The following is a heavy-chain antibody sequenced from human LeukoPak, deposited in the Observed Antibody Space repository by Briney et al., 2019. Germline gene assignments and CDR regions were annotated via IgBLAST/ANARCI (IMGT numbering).Heavy chain of an antibody. V-gene: IGHV4-59*12. CDR2: IYYSGST. Sequence: SETLSLTCTVSGGSISSYYGSWIRQPPGKGLEWIGSIYYSGSTYYNPSLKSRVTISVDTSKNQFSLKLSSVTAADTAVYYCASPSGSYTIDYWGQGTLVTVSS. CDR1: GGSISSYY. D-gene: IGHD1-26*01. CDR3: ASPSGSYTIDY. J-gene: IGHJ4*02.